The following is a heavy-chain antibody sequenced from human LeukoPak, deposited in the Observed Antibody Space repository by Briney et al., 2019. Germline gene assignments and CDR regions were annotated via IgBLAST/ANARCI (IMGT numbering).Heavy chain of an antibody. CDR1: GFTVSSNY. CDR3: ARDLNLNWFDL. V-gene: IGHV3-53*01. CDR2: IYSGGST. J-gene: IGHJ5*02. Sequence: PGGSLRLSRAASGFTVSSNYMSWVRQAPRKGLEWVSVIYSGGSTYYADSVKGRFTISRDNSKKTLSLQMNSLRAEDTAVYYCARDLNLNWFDLWGQGTLVTVSS.